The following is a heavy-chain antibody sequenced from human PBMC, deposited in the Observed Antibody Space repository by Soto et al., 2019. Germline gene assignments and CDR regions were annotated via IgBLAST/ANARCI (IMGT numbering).Heavy chain of an antibody. J-gene: IGHJ4*02. V-gene: IGHV3-30*18. CDR3: AKDINSARDGYHYGAGY. CDR2: ISYDGSDK. D-gene: IGHD5-18*01. CDR1: GFTFSTYG. Sequence: QVHLVESGGGVVQPGRSLRLSCAASGFTFSTYGIHWVRQAPGEGLEWVAIISYDGSDKWYVDSVKGRFTVSRDNSKNTLYLQMTSLRPEDTAIYYCAKDINSARDGYHYGAGYWGQGTLVTVSS.